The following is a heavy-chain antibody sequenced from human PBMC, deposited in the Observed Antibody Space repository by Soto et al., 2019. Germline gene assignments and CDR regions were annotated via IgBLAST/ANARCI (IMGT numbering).Heavy chain of an antibody. J-gene: IGHJ4*02. V-gene: IGHV4-30-4*01. CDR2: IYDSGST. CDR3: ATRSLYYYDSSGYAD. CDR1: GGSISSGDYY. D-gene: IGHD3-22*01. Sequence: QVQLQEAGPGLVKPSQTLSLTCTVSGGSISSGDYYWSWIRQPPGKGLEWIGYIYDSGSTYYNPSLKSRVTISVNTSKTQFSLKLSSVTAADTAVYYCATRSLYYYDSSGYADWGKGTLVTVSS.